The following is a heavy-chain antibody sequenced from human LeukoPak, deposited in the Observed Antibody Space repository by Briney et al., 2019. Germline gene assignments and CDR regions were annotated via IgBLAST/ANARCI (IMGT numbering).Heavy chain of an antibody. Sequence: SETLSLTCTVSGGSISSSSYYWGWIRQPPGKGLEWIGSIYYSGSTNYNPSLKSRVTMSVDTSKNQFSLKLSSVTAADTAVYYCAREYYDILTGYYHTYYFDYWGQGTLVTVSS. V-gene: IGHV4-39*07. CDR1: GGSISSSSYY. J-gene: IGHJ4*02. D-gene: IGHD3-9*01. CDR3: AREYYDILTGYYHTYYFDY. CDR2: IYYSGST.